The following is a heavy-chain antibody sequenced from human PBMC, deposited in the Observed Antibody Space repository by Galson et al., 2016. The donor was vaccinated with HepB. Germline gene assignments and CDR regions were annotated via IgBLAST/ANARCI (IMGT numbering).Heavy chain of an antibody. J-gene: IGHJ4*02. CDR2: IYPGDSDT. CDR1: GYRFTNYW. CDR3: ARRGPIEGSGYGY. D-gene: IGHD3-22*01. V-gene: IGHV5-51*01. Sequence: QSGAEVKKPGDSLKISCKASGYRFTNYWIGWVRQMPGKGLELMGIIYPGDSDTRYSPSFQGHVTLSGDKSINTAYLQWSSLKASDTAMYYCARRGPIEGSGYGYWGQGAPVTVSS.